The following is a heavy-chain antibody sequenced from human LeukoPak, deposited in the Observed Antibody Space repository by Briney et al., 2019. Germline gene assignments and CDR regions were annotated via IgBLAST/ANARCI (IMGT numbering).Heavy chain of an antibody. Sequence: ASVKVSCKASGYTFTGYYMHWVRQAPGQGLEWMGWINPNSGGTNYAQKFQGRVTMTRDTSISTAYLQWSSLKASDTAMYYCARPPEVDILTGYYDYWGQGTLVTVSS. J-gene: IGHJ4*02. CDR3: ARPPEVDILTGYYDY. CDR1: GYTFTGYY. CDR2: INPNSGGT. V-gene: IGHV1-2*02. D-gene: IGHD3-9*01.